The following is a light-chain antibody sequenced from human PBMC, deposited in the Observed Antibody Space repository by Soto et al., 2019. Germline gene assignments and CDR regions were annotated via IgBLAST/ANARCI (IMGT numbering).Light chain of an antibody. CDR1: LTMNNN. V-gene: IGKV3-15*01. J-gene: IGKJ1*01. CDR3: QQYNERPTWT. Sequence: EIVMTQSPATLSVSPGESVTLSCRASLTMNNNIAWYQHKPGQAPRLLIFGASSRATGVPGRFSGSGFGTEFTLSISSLQSEDFAVYYCQQYNERPTWTFVQGTTVEMK. CDR2: GAS.